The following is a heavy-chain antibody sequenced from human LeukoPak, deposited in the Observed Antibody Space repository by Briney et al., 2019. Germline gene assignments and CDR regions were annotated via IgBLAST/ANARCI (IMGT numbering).Heavy chain of an antibody. J-gene: IGHJ4*02. CDR1: GGSISSYY. V-gene: IGHV4-59*01. CDR3: TRSYSSSSIDY. D-gene: IGHD6-6*01. Sequence: PSETLSLTSSGSGGSISSYYWSWIRQPPGQGLEWLGYIFYTGSTNYNPSLKSRVIMSIDTSKNQFSLQLSSVTNADTAVYYCTRSYSSSSIDYWGQGAMVTVSS. CDR2: IFYTGST.